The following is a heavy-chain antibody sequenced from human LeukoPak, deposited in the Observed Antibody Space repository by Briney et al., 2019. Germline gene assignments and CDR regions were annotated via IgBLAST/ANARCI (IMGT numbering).Heavy chain of an antibody. CDR1: GFSLSAYA. CDR3: ARDGGTAYYYFDY. Sequence: PGGSLRLSCATSGFSLSAYAMHWVRQAPGKGLEWVAIISYDGDGKFYADSVKGRFTISRDISNNMVYLQMSSLRVEDTAMYYCARDGGTAYYYFDYWSQGTLVTVSS. CDR2: ISYDGDGK. J-gene: IGHJ4*02. D-gene: IGHD3-9*01. V-gene: IGHV3-30-3*01.